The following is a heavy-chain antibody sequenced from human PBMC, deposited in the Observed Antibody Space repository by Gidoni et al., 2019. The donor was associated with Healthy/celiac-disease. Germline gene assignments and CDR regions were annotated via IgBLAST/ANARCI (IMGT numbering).Heavy chain of an antibody. D-gene: IGHD3-3*01. V-gene: IGHV1-3*01. CDR2: INAGNGNK. CDR1: CYNFTSYA. J-gene: IGHJ4*02. Sequence: QVQLVQSGAEVKKPGGSVNVSCKASCYNFTSYAMHWVRPAPGQRLDWMGWINAGNGNKKYSQKFQGRVTITRETSASTAYMELSSLRSEDTAVYYCARQPRHYDCWSGYYTAPFDYWGQGTLVTVSS. CDR3: ARQPRHYDCWSGYYTAPFDY.